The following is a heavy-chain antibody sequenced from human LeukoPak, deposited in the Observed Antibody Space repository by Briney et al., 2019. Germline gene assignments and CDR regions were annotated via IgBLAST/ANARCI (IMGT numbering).Heavy chain of an antibody. J-gene: IGHJ3*02. CDR2: IKQDGSEK. D-gene: IGHD2-2*02. V-gene: IGHV3-7*05. CDR3: AKEETYNAFDI. Sequence: GGSLRLSCAASGFTFSNYWMIWVRQAPGKGLEWVGNIKQDGSEKRYADSVRGRFSISRDNAQTSLYLQMNSLRAEDTAVYYCAKEETYNAFDIWGQGTMVTVSS. CDR1: GFTFSNYW.